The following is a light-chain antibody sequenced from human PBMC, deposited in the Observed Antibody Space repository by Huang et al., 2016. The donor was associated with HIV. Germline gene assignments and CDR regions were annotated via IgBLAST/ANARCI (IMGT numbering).Light chain of an antibody. CDR2: TVS. Sequence: DVVITQSPLFLPVTLGQSASMFCSTAPGLVHGDGRPYLTWFQPRPGQPPRPLIHTVSRRASGVPDRFRGSGSGTFFTLEISSVEAEDVGLYYCLQGTHWPPTFGQGTRLEV. CDR1: PGLVHGDGRPY. CDR3: LQGTHWPPT. J-gene: IGKJ1*01. V-gene: IGKV2-30*02.